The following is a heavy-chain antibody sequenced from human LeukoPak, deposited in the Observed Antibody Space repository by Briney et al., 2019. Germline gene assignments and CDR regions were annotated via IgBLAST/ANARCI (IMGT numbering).Heavy chain of an antibody. CDR1: GFTFSSYA. CDR2: ISSSGVST. D-gene: IGHD4-17*01. CDR3: AKYKISTVTVDY. J-gene: IGHJ4*02. Sequence: GGSLRLSCAASGFTFSSYAMSWVRQAPGKGLEWVSVISSSGVSTYYADSVKGRFTISRDNPKNTLYLQMNSLRAEDTAVYYCAKYKISTVTVDYWGQGTLVTVSS. V-gene: IGHV3-23*01.